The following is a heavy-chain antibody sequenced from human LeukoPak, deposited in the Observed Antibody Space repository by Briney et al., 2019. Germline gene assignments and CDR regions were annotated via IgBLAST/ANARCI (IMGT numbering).Heavy chain of an antibody. CDR2: IYPGDSDT. D-gene: IGHD6-13*01. CDR1: GYSFTSYW. Sequence: GESLKISCKGSGYSFTSYWIGWVRQMPGKGLEWMGIIYPGDSDTKYSPSFQGQVTISADKSSATAYLQWSSLKASDTAMYYCARHPAAGRFEYFHHWGQGILVTVSS. J-gene: IGHJ1*01. CDR3: ARHPAAGRFEYFHH. V-gene: IGHV5-51*01.